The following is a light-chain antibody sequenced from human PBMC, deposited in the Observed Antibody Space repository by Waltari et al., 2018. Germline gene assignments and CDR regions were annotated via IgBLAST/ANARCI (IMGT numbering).Light chain of an antibody. CDR1: QSVGRY. CDR2: DAS. CDR3: QKYVNLPAT. V-gene: IGKV3-20*01. J-gene: IGKJ1*01. Sequence: EIVLTQYPGTLSLSPGERATLSCRASQSVGRYLAWYQQKHGQAPRLLIYDASTRATGIPDRFSGSGSGTDFSLTISRLESEDFAVYYCQKYVNLPATFGQGTKVEIK.